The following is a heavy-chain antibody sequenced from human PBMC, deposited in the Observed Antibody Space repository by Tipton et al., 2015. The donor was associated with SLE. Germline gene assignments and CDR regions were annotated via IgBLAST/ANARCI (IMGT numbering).Heavy chain of an antibody. Sequence: SLRLSCVASGSSFNNYTLNWVRQAPGKGLEWVSSISGDNRFIFYADSVKGRFTISRDNAKNSLSLQMNNLRSEDTAVYFCASLVWANWGQGTLVTVSS. CDR3: ASLVWAN. J-gene: IGHJ4*02. V-gene: IGHV3-21*01. CDR2: ISGDNRFI. CDR1: GSSFNNYT. D-gene: IGHD6-6*01.